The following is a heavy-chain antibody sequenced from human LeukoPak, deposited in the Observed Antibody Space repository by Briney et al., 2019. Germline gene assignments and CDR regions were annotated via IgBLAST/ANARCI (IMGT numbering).Heavy chain of an antibody. V-gene: IGHV1-46*01. CDR3: ARDPNPYSYGCVTRYWFDP. CDR2: INTSGGST. J-gene: IGHJ5*02. CDR1: GYTFTSYY. D-gene: IGHD5-18*01. Sequence: ASVKVSCTASGYTFTSYYMHWVRQAPGQGLEWMGIINTSGGSTSYAQKFQGRVTMTRDTSTSTVYMELSSLRSEDTAVYYCARDPNPYSYGCVTRYWFDPWGQGNLVTVSS.